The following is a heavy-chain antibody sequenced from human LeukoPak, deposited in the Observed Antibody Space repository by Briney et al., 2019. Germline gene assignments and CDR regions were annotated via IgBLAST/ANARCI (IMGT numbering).Heavy chain of an antibody. V-gene: IGHV3-30*02. D-gene: IGHD3-10*01. CDR1: GFTFSSHG. Sequence: GGSLRLSCAASGFTFSSHGMHWVRQAPGKGLERVAFIRYDGRNKYYADSMKGRFTISRDNSKNTLYLQMNSLRAEDTAVYYCAKDNYYGDYEVTSISGVDWGQGTLVTVSS. CDR3: AKDNYYGDYEVTSISGVD. J-gene: IGHJ4*02. CDR2: IRYDGRNK.